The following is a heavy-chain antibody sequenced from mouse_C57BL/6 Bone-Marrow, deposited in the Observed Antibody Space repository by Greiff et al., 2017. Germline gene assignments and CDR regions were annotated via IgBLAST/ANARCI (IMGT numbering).Heavy chain of an antibody. CDR1: GFTFSDYG. J-gene: IGHJ1*03. Sequence: EVKVVESGGGLVKPGGSLKLSCAASGFTFSDYGMHWVRQAPEKGLEWVAYISSGSSTIYYADTVKGRFTISRDNAKNTLFLQMTSLRSEDTAMYYCARQFTTVVGWYFDVWGTGTTVTVSS. CDR3: ARQFTTVVGWYFDV. V-gene: IGHV5-17*01. CDR2: ISSGSSTI. D-gene: IGHD1-1*01.